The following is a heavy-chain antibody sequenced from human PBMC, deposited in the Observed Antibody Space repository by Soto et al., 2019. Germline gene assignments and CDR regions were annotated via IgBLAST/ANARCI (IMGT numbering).Heavy chain of an antibody. CDR1: GFSLSSSGVG. V-gene: IGHV2-5*02. D-gene: IGHD6-19*01. CDR3: VHDSSGWYGFDY. CDR2: IYWDDDK. J-gene: IGHJ4*02. Sequence: QITLKESGPTLVRPTQTLTLTCTFSGFSLSSSGVGVGWIRQPPGKALEWLALIYWDDDKRYSPSLRSRLSITKNTSKNQVVLTVTNMDPVDTGTYYCVHDSSGWYGFDYWGQGTLVTVSS.